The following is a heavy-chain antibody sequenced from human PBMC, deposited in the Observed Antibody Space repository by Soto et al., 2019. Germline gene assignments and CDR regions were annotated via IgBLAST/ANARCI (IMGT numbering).Heavy chain of an antibody. Sequence: SLRLSCAASGFTFSSYGMHWVRQAPGKGLEWVAVISYDGSNKYYADSVKGRFTISRDNSKNTRYLQMNSLRAEDTAVYYCAKDLLGYCSSTSCHNNWFDPWGQGTLVTVSS. CDR3: AKDLLGYCSSTSCHNNWFDP. V-gene: IGHV3-30*18. CDR2: ISYDGSNK. CDR1: GFTFSSYG. J-gene: IGHJ5*02. D-gene: IGHD2-2*01.